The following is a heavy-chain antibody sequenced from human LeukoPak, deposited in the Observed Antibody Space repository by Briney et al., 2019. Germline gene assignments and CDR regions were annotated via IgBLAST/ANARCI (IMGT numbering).Heavy chain of an antibody. CDR2: ISSSGSYI. J-gene: IGHJ4*02. CDR1: GFTVSNNY. CDR3: AREIVVDY. V-gene: IGHV3-21*01. D-gene: IGHD3-22*01. Sequence: PGGSLRLSCAASGFTVSNNYMSWVRQAPGKGLEWVSSISSSGSYIYYADSVKGRFTISRDNAKNSLYLQMNSLRAEDTAVYYCAREIVVDYWGQGTLVTVSS.